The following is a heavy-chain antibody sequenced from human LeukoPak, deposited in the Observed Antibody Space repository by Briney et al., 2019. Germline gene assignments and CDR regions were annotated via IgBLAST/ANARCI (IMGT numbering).Heavy chain of an antibody. D-gene: IGHD3-9*01. V-gene: IGHV4-39*07. Sequence: SETLSLTCTVSGGSISSSSYYWGWIRQPPGKGLEWIGSIYYSGSTYYNPSLKSRVTISVDTSKNQFSLKLSSVTAADTAVYYCAREGGNYDILTGPLYYYYYYMDVWGKGTTVTVSS. J-gene: IGHJ6*03. CDR1: GGSISSSSYY. CDR2: IYYSGST. CDR3: AREGGNYDILTGPLYYYYYYMDV.